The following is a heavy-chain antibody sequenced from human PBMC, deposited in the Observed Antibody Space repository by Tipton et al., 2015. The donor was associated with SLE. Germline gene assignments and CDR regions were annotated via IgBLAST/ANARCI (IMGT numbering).Heavy chain of an antibody. J-gene: IGHJ5*02. CDR2: IYYSGST. CDR3: ARWGAQLGTDNWFDP. D-gene: IGHD1-14*01. Sequence: TLSLICTVSGGSISSYYWSWIRQPPGKGLEWIGYIYYSGSTNYNPSLKSRVTISVDTSKNQFSLKLSSVTAADTAVYYCARWGAQLGTDNWFDPWGQGTLVTVSS. V-gene: IGHV4-59*01. CDR1: GGSISSYY.